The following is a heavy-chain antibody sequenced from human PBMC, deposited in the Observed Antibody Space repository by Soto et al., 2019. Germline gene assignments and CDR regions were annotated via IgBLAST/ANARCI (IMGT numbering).Heavy chain of an antibody. Sequence: QVQLVESGGVVVQPGTSLSLSFADSGCTFSSFGMHWVRQAPGKGLEWVAVISNDESKKYYGDSVKGRFTIFRDNSKNTLYLQIDSLRPEDTAVYYCAKALGPVSSAFDYWGQGTLVTVSS. CDR1: GCTFSSFG. V-gene: IGHV3-30*18. J-gene: IGHJ4*02. D-gene: IGHD6-25*01. CDR2: ISNDESKK. CDR3: AKALGPVSSAFDY.